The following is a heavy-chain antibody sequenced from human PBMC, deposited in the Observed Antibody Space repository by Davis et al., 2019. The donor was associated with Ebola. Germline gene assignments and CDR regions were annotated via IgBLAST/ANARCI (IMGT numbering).Heavy chain of an antibody. V-gene: IGHV3-23*01. J-gene: IGHJ4*02. CDR3: ATGTDLDY. Sequence: GESLKIPCAASGFTFSSYAMSWVRQAPGKGLEWVSAISGSGGSTYYADSVKGRFTISRDNSKNTLFLQMNSLRAEDTAVYYCATGTDLDYWGQGTLVTVSS. CDR2: ISGSGGST. D-gene: IGHD1-1*01. CDR1: GFTFSSYA.